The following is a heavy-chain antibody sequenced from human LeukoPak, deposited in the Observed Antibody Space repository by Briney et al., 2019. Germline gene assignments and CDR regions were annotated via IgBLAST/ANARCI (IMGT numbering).Heavy chain of an antibody. CDR2: INYSGSS. D-gene: IGHD3-22*01. V-gene: IGHV4-31*01. Sequence: SQTEPLTCTVSGGSISNRGYYWSWFRQHPGKGLEWIGYINYSGSSHYNPSLKSPVIISVDSSNNPFSLKLTSVTAADTAVYYCARAYDSSGYYYYYYFDYWGQGTLVTVSS. CDR1: GGSISNRGYY. J-gene: IGHJ4*02. CDR3: ARAYDSSGYYYYYYFDY.